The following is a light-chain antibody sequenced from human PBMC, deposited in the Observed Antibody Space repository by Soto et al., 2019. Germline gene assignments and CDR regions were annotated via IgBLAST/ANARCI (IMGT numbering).Light chain of an antibody. J-gene: IGKJ1*01. CDR1: QSISDW. Sequence: PSTLSASVGDRVTITCRASQSISDWLAWYQQKPGKAPNLLIYDASSLESGVPSRFSGSGSGTEFTLTISSLQPDDFATYYCLQYGSYWAFGQGTKVDIK. CDR3: LQYGSYWA. CDR2: DAS. V-gene: IGKV1-5*01.